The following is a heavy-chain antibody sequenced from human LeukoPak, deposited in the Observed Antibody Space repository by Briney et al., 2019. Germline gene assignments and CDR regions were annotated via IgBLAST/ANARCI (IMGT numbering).Heavy chain of an antibody. V-gene: IGHV3-23*01. CDR3: ARDIRNYYDSGAYGWFDP. J-gene: IGHJ5*02. D-gene: IGHD3-10*01. Sequence: GGTLRLSCAASGFTFSSYGMSWVRQAPGKGLEWVSSISGSGGNVYYAGSVRGRFTISRDNSKNTVYLQMNSLRAEDTATYYCARDIRNYYDSGAYGWFDPWGQGTLVPVSS. CDR1: GFTFSSYG. CDR2: ISGSGGNV.